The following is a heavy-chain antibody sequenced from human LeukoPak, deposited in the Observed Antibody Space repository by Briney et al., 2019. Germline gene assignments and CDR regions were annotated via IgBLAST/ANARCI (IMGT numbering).Heavy chain of an antibody. CDR1: GGSFSGYY. CDR3: ARENIVLMVYAIGRYFDY. Sequence: SETLSLTCAVYGGSFSGYYWSWIRQPPGKGLEWIGEINHSGSTNYNPSLKSRVTISVDTSKNQFSLKLSSVTAADTAVYYCARENIVLMVYAIGRYFDYWGQGTLVTVSS. V-gene: IGHV4-34*01. CDR2: INHSGST. D-gene: IGHD2-8*01. J-gene: IGHJ4*02.